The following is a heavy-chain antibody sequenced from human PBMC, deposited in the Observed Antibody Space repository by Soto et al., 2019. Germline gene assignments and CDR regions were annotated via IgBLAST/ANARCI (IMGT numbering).Heavy chain of an antibody. Sequence: GGSLRLSCAASGFTFSSYGMHWVRQAPGKGLEWVSVIYSGGSTYYADSVKGRFTISRDNSKNTLYLQMNSLRAEDTAVYYCARDEIAAAGTGYWGQGTLVTVSS. V-gene: IGHV3-53*01. J-gene: IGHJ4*02. CDR1: GFTFSSYG. CDR3: ARDEIAAAGTGY. D-gene: IGHD6-13*01. CDR2: IYSGGST.